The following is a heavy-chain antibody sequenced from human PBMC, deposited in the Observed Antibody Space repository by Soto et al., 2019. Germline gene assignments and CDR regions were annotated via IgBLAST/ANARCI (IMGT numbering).Heavy chain of an antibody. CDR1: GGSFSGYY. D-gene: IGHD3-10*01. CDR3: ARGNYYGSGSYSPYFDY. V-gene: IGHV4-34*01. CDR2: INHSGST. Sequence: SETLSLTCAVYGGSFSGYYWSWIRQPPGKGLEWIGEINHSGSTNYNPSLKSRVTISVDTSKNQFSLRLSSVTAADTAVYYCARGNYYGSGSYSPYFDYWGQGTLVTVSS. J-gene: IGHJ4*02.